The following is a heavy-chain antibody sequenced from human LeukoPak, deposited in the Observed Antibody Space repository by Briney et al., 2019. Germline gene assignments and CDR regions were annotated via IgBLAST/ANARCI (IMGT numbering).Heavy chain of an antibody. J-gene: IGHJ4*02. CDR1: GFTFSSYG. D-gene: IGHD6-19*01. V-gene: IGHV3-30*02. CDR3: AKDRREYSGGWYLDY. Sequence: PGGSLRLSCAASGFTFSSYGMHWVRQAPGMGLEWVAFIRYDGSNKYYADSVKGRFTISRDNSKNTLYLQMNSLRAEDTAVYYCAKDRREYSGGWYLDYWGQGTLVTVSS. CDR2: IRYDGSNK.